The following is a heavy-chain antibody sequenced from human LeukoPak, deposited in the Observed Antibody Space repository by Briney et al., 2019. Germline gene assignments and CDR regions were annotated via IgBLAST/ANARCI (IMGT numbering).Heavy chain of an antibody. CDR3: ARDRPEGRAVAAAFDY. Sequence: GGSLRLSCAASGFTFSSYSMNWVRQTPGKGLEWVSSNSSGSDYIYIADSVKGRFSVSRDNAKNSLYMQMNSLRAEDTAVYYCARDRPEGRAVAAAFDYWGQGTLVTVSS. CDR1: GFTFSSYS. V-gene: IGHV3-21*01. J-gene: IGHJ4*02. CDR2: NSSGSDYI. D-gene: IGHD6-19*01.